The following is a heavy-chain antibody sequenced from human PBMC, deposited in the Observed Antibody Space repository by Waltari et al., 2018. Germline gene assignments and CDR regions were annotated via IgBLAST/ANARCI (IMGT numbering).Heavy chain of an antibody. D-gene: IGHD3-16*02. J-gene: IGHJ6*03. CDR2: INHSGST. CDR3: AREYYDYVWGSYRLYYYYYMDV. V-gene: IGHV4-34*01. Sequence: QVQLQQWGAGLLKPSETLSLTCAVYGGSFSGYYWSWIRQPPGKGLEWIGEINHSGSTTYNPSLKSRVTISVDTSKNQFSLKLSSVTAADTAVYYCAREYYDYVWGSYRLYYYYYMDVWGKGTTVTVSS. CDR1: GGSFSGYY.